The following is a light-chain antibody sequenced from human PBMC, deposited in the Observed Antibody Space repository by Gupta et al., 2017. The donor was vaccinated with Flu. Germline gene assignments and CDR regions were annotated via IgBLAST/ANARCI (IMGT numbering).Light chain of an antibody. J-gene: IGLJ1*01. CDR1: SSDVGGYNY. Sequence: QSALTQPASVSGSPGQSLTISCTGTSSDVGGYNYVSWYPQHPGKAPNLMIYEVSNRPSGVANRFSGSKSGNTAALTISGLQAEDEADYYCSSYTSSSTRVFGTGTKVTVL. CDR2: EVS. V-gene: IGLV2-14*01. CDR3: SSYTSSSTRV.